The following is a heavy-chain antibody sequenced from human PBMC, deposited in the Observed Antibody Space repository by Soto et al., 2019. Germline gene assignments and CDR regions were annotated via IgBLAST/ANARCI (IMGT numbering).Heavy chain of an antibody. Sequence: PSETLSLTCTFSVGSISSSFYFCDWIRQPPWKGLEWIGSIYSSGSTYSNTSLKSRVTISVDTYENQFSLKLSPVTATDTAVYYCARRRHKWELGGSWFEPWGQGTLVTVS. V-gene: IGHV4-39*01. D-gene: IGHD1-26*01. CDR2: IYSSGST. CDR1: VGSISSSFYF. CDR3: ARRRHKWELGGSWFEP. J-gene: IGHJ5*02.